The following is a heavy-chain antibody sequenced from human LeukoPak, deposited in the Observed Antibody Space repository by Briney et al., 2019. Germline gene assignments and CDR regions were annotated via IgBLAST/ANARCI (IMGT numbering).Heavy chain of an antibody. J-gene: IGHJ4*02. CDR2: ISSSGSTI. CDR3: AKDLGIHSSSWYGGGFDY. Sequence: GGSLRLACAASGFTFSDYYMSWIRQAPGKGLEWVSYISSSGSTIYYADSVKGRFTISRDNAKNSLYLQMNSLRAEDTAVYYCAKDLGIHSSSWYGGGFDYWGQGTLVTVSS. V-gene: IGHV3-11*04. CDR1: GFTFSDYY. D-gene: IGHD6-13*01.